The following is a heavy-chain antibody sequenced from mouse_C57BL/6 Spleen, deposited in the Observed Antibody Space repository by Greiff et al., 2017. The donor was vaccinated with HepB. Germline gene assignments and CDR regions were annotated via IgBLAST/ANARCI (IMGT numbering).Heavy chain of an antibody. CDR2: IYPGDGDT. D-gene: IGHD3-2*02. CDR3: ARRELRPYYYAMDY. CDR1: GYAFSSSW. V-gene: IGHV1-82*01. Sequence: VQLQQSGPELVKPGASVKISCKASGYAFSSSWMNWVKQRPGKGLEWIGRIYPGDGDTNYNGKFKGKATLTADKSSSTAYMQLSSLTSEDSAVYFCARRELRPYYYAMDYLGQGTSVTVSS. J-gene: IGHJ4*01.